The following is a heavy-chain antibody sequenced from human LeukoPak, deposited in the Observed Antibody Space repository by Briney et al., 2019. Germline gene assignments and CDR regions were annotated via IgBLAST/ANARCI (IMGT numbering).Heavy chain of an antibody. CDR3: AKSGITMIVVVDY. J-gene: IGHJ4*02. CDR2: ISDSGGST. Sequence: GGSLRLSCAASGFTYSVYAMRWVRHAPGKGLEWVSAISDSGGSTYYADSVKGRFTVSRDNSKNTLYLQMDSLRAEDTAVYYCAKSGITMIVVVDYWGQGTLVTVSS. D-gene: IGHD3-22*01. V-gene: IGHV3-23*01. CDR1: GFTYSVYA.